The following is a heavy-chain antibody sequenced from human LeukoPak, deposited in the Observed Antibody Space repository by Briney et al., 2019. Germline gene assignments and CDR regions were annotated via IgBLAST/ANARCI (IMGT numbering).Heavy chain of an antibody. CDR2: ISGSGTGT. CDR1: GFSFSTYA. V-gene: IGHV3-23*01. Sequence: PGGSLRLSCAASGFSFSTYAMSWGRQAPGKGLEWVSTISGSGTGTFYPDSVMGRFTVSRDNSKNTMYLQMNSLRAEDTALYYCAKGCCSNGICYTDYWGQGTLVTVSS. J-gene: IGHJ4*02. D-gene: IGHD2-8*01. CDR3: AKGCCSNGICYTDY.